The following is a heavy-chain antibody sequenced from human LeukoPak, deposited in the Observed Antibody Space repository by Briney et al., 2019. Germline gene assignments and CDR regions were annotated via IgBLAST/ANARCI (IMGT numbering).Heavy chain of an antibody. CDR3: ARRTVTTFRDYFDY. D-gene: IGHD4-17*01. V-gene: IGHV4-34*01. Sequence: PSETLSLTCAVYGGSFSGYYWSWIRQPPGKGLEWIGEINHSGSTNYNPSLKSRVTITVDTSKNQFSLKLTSVTAADTAVYYCARRTVTTFRDYFDYWGQGTLVTVSS. CDR1: GGSFSGYY. CDR2: INHSGST. J-gene: IGHJ4*02.